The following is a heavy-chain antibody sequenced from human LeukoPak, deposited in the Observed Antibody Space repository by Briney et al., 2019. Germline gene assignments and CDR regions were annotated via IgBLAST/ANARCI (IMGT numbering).Heavy chain of an antibody. CDR2: ISSSSSTI. CDR3: ARVYSNSSWYDEYFQH. J-gene: IGHJ1*01. Sequence: QPGGSLRLSCAASGFTSSSYSMNWVRQAPGKGLEWVSYISSSSSTIYYADSVKGRFTISRDNAKNSLYLQMDSLRDEDRAVYYCARVYSNSSWYDEYFQHWGQGTLVTVSS. CDR1: GFTSSSYS. D-gene: IGHD6-13*01. V-gene: IGHV3-48*02.